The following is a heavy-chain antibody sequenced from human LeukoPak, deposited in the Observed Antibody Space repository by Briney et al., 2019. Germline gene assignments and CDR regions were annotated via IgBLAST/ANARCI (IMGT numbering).Heavy chain of an antibody. V-gene: IGHV4-61*02. J-gene: IGHJ4*02. CDR2: IYSSGSA. CDR1: GGSINTNNYY. Sequence: PSETLSLTCTVSGGSINTNNYYWSWIRQTTGKGLEWVGRIYSSGSASYNPSLRGRATISLGASANQFSLRLTSVTAADTATYYCVRQGANSGYYLFDYWGQGHLVIVSS. CDR3: VRQGANSGYYLFDY. D-gene: IGHD3-22*01.